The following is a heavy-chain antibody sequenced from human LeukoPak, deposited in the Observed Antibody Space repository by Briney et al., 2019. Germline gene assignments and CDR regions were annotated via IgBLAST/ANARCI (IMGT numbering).Heavy chain of an antibody. CDR2: IDNGGST. Sequence: PGGSLRLSCAASGFTVSSNYMSWVRQAPGKGLGWVSVIDNGGSTYYADSVKGRFTISRDNSKNTLYLQMNSLRAEDTAVYYCARGGSARSLGNWGQGTLVSVSS. V-gene: IGHV3-53*01. D-gene: IGHD6-6*01. J-gene: IGHJ4*02. CDR1: GFTVSSNY. CDR3: ARGGSARSLGN.